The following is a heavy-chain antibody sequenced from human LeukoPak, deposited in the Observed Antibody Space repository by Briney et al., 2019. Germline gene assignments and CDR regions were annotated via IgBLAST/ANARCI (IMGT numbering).Heavy chain of an antibody. Sequence: GGSLRLSCAASGFTFSSYGMHWVRQAPGKGLEWVTFIRFDGSNKYYADSVKGRFTISRDNSKNTLYLQMNSLRAEDTAVYYCAKEGCTNGVCLDYWGQGTLVTVSS. CDR3: AKEGCTNGVCLDY. CDR1: GFTFSSYG. V-gene: IGHV3-30*02. CDR2: IRFDGSNK. D-gene: IGHD2-8*01. J-gene: IGHJ4*02.